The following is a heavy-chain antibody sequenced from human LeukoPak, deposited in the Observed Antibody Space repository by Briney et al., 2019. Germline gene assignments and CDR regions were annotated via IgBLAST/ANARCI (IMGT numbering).Heavy chain of an antibody. Sequence: GGSLRLSCAASGFTFRFYGMHWVRQAPGKGLEWVAVISYDGSNKYYADSVKGRFTIPRDNSKNTLYLQMNSLRAEDTAVYYCAKDGYCSGGSCYSETDYWGQGTLVTVSS. V-gene: IGHV3-30*18. CDR1: GFTFRFYG. CDR2: ISYDGSNK. CDR3: AKDGYCSGGSCYSETDY. D-gene: IGHD2-15*01. J-gene: IGHJ4*02.